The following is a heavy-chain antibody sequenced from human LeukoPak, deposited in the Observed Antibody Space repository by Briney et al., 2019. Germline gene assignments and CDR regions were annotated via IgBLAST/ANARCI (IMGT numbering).Heavy chain of an antibody. CDR1: GGSFSGYY. V-gene: IGHV4-34*01. CDR2: INHSGST. J-gene: IGHJ4*02. CDR3: ARLDSGSYYVYFDY. D-gene: IGHD1-26*01. Sequence: PSETLSLTCTVYGGSFSGYYRSWIRQPPGKGLEWIGEINHSGSTNYNPSLKSRVTISVDTSKNQFSLKLSSVTAADTAVYYCARLDSGSYYVYFDYWGQGTLVTVSS.